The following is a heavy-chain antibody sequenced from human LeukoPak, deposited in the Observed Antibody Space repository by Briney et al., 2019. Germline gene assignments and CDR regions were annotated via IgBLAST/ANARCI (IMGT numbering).Heavy chain of an antibody. CDR1: GFTFSGSA. D-gene: IGHD3-9*01. Sequence: GGSLQLSCAASGFTFSGSALHWVRQASGKGLEWVGRIRSKANSYATAYAASVKGRFTISRDDSKNTAYLQMNSLKIEDTAVYYCTRARVGLTGYHIVDYWGQGTLVTVSS. CDR2: IRSKANSYAT. V-gene: IGHV3-73*01. J-gene: IGHJ4*02. CDR3: TRARVGLTGYHIVDY.